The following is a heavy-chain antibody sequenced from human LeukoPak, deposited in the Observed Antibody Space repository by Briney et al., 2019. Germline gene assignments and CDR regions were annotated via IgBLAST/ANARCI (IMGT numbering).Heavy chain of an antibody. CDR2: ISSSSSYI. Sequence: GGSLRLSCAASRFTFSSYSMNWVRQAPGKGLEWVSSISSSSSYIYYADSVKGRFTISRDNAKNSLYLQMNSLRAEDTAVYYCARVAGGAPFDYWGQGTLAAVSS. J-gene: IGHJ4*02. CDR1: RFTFSSYS. D-gene: IGHD1-26*01. CDR3: ARVAGGAPFDY. V-gene: IGHV3-21*01.